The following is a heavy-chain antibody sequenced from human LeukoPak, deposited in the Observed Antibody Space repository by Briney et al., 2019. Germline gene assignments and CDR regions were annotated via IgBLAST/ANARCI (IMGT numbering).Heavy chain of an antibody. J-gene: IGHJ4*02. Sequence: PSETLSLTCTVSGGSISSSSYYWGWIRQPPGKGLGWIGSIYYSGSTYYNPSLKSRVTISVDTSKNQFSLKLSSVTAADTAVYYCASHPYSGSYFLGYWGQGTLVTVSS. CDR3: ASHPYSGSYFLGY. V-gene: IGHV4-39*01. CDR2: IYYSGST. CDR1: GGSISSSSYY. D-gene: IGHD1-26*01.